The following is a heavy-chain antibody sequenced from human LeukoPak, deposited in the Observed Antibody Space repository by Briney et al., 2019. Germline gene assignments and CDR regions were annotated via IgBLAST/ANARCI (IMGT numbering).Heavy chain of an antibody. V-gene: IGHV4-59*01. CDR2: IYYSGST. D-gene: IGHD1-1*01. CDR1: GGSISSYY. CDR3: ARGRKEYNYYYYYMDV. J-gene: IGHJ6*03. Sequence: SETLSLTCTVSGGSISSYYWSWIRQPPGKGLEWIGYIYYSGSTNYNPSLKSGVTISVDTSKNQFSLKLSSVTAADTAVYYYARGRKEYNYYYYYMDVWGKGTTVTVSS.